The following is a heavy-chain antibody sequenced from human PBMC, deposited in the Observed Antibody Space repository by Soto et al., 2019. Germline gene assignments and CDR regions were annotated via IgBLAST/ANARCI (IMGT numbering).Heavy chain of an antibody. V-gene: IGHV1-18*04. Sequence: ASVKVSCKASGYTFTSYGISWVRQAPGQGLEWMGWISAYNGNTNCAQKLQGRVTMTTDTSTSTAYMELRSLRSDDKAVYYCARDKGGSGLFWGGYSKGWFDSWGQGTLVTVSS. CDR2: ISAYNGNT. J-gene: IGHJ5*01. D-gene: IGHD3-3*01. CDR3: ARDKGGSGLFWGGYSKGWFDS. CDR1: GYTFTSYG.